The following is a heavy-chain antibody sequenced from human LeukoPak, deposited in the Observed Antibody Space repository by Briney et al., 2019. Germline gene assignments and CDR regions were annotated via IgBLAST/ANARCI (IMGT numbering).Heavy chain of an antibody. J-gene: IGHJ6*03. V-gene: IGHV6-1*01. CDR1: GDSVSSNSAA. CDR3: ARAQGEYSSPRIYYYYYMDV. CDR2: TYYRSKWYN. Sequence: SQTLSLTCAISGDSVSSNSAAWNWIRQSPSRGLEWLGRTYYRSKWYNDYAVSVKSRITINPDTSKNQFSLQLNSVTPEDTAVYYCARAQGEYSSPRIYYYYYMDVWGKGTTVTVSS. D-gene: IGHD6-6*01.